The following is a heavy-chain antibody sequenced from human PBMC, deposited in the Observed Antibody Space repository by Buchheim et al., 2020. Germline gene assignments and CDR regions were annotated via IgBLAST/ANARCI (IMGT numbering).Heavy chain of an antibody. CDR3: ARGSGYYFDF. Sequence: EVQLLESGGDLVQPGGSLRLSCAASAFTLSRSAMRWVRQAPGKGLEWISTVGRGGTPYYADSVKGRFTISRDTSQHTLYLEMNSLRAEDTAIYYCARGSGYYFDFWGPGTL. V-gene: IGHV3-23*01. CDR1: AFTLSRSA. CDR2: VGRGGTP. J-gene: IGHJ4*02.